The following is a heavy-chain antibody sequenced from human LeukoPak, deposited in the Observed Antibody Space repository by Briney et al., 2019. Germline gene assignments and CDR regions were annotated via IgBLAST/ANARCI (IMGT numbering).Heavy chain of an antibody. Sequence: SETLSLTCSVSGGSISSCTYSWGWIRQPPGKGLEWIGSFCCSGSTYYNPSLKSRVTISVDTSKSQFSLYMDSVTAADTAVYYCARDWNRYAYWGQGTLVTVSS. CDR2: FCCSGST. J-gene: IGHJ4*02. CDR3: ARDWNRYAY. CDR1: GGSISSCTYS. D-gene: IGHD1-1*01. V-gene: IGHV4-39*07.